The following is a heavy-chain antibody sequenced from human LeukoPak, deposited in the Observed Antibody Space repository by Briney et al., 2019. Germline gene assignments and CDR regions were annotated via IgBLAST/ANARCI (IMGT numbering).Heavy chain of an antibody. CDR1: GYSFTTYW. Sequence: GESLKISCKGSGYSFTTYWIGWVRQMPGKGLEWMGIIYPGDSDTRYSPSFQGQVTISADKSISTAYLQWSSLKASDTAMYYCARPGEEGTAMGLRAFDIWGQGTMVTVSS. CDR3: ARPGEEGTAMGLRAFDI. J-gene: IGHJ3*02. D-gene: IGHD5-18*01. CDR2: IYPGDSDT. V-gene: IGHV5-51*01.